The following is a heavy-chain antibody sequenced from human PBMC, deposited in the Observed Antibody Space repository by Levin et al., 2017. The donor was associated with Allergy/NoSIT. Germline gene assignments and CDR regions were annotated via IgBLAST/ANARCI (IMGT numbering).Heavy chain of an antibody. V-gene: IGHV1-69*13. J-gene: IGHJ4*02. CDR3: ARGTWGSSGWYDYFDD. CDR1: GGTFSKFA. Sequence: SVKVSCKAFGGTFSKFAISWVRQAPGQGLEWMGGIIPVFGAGNHAQKFQGRITITADESTRTIYMELSSLRSEDTAFYYGARGTWGSSGWYDYFDDWGQGTLVTVAS. D-gene: IGHD6-19*01. CDR2: IIPVFGAG.